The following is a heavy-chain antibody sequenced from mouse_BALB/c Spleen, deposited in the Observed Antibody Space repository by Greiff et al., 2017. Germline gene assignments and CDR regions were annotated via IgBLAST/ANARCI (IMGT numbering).Heavy chain of an antibody. J-gene: IGHJ3*01. CDR2: IDPANGNT. V-gene: IGHV14-3*02. Sequence: VQLQQSGAELVKPGASVRLSCTASGFTFKDSYMHWVKQRPEQGLEWIGRIDPANGNTKYDPKFQGKATITADTSSNTAYLQLSSLTSEDTAVYYCAREGAYGPGFAYWGQGTLVTVSA. CDR3: AREGAYGPGFAY. CDR1: GFTFKDSY. D-gene: IGHD1-1*02.